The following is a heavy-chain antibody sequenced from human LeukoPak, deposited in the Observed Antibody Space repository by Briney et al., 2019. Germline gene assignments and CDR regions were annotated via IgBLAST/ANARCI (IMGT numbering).Heavy chain of an antibody. CDR3: TVNYCSGGSCYML. Sequence: GGSLRLSCAASGFTFSGSTVRWVRQASGKGLEWVGRIRSKTSSYSTAYTASVKGRFTISRDDSKNTAYPQMNSLKTEDTAVYYCTVNYCSGGSCYMLWGQGTLVTVSS. CDR2: IRSKTSSYST. CDR1: GFTFSGST. J-gene: IGHJ4*02. V-gene: IGHV3-73*01. D-gene: IGHD2-15*01.